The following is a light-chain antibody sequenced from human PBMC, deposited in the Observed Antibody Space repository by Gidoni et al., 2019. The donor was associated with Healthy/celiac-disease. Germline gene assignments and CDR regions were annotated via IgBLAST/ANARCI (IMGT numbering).Light chain of an antibody. V-gene: IGKV1-27*01. Sequence: IQLTQSPSSLSASVGDTVTITCRVSKDISSYLNWYRQKPGKVPKLLIYSASNLQSGGPSRMSGSRSGTDVTLTISSLQHEDDATYYDQQTYNDPPWTFGQGTKVEIK. CDR2: SAS. J-gene: IGKJ1*01. CDR1: KDISSY. CDR3: QQTYNDPPWT.